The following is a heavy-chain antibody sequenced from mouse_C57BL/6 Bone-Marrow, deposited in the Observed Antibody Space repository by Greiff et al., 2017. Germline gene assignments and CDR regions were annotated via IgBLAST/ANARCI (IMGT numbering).Heavy chain of an antibody. CDR3: TITTVVYWYFDV. Sequence: VQLQQSGAELVRPGASVKLSCTASGFNIKDYYMHWVKPRPEQGLEWIGRLDPEDGDTEYAPKFQGKATMTADTSSNTAYLQLSSLTSEDTAVYYCTITTVVYWYFDVWGTGTTVTVSS. CDR1: GFNIKDYY. CDR2: LDPEDGDT. V-gene: IGHV14-1*01. D-gene: IGHD1-1*01. J-gene: IGHJ1*03.